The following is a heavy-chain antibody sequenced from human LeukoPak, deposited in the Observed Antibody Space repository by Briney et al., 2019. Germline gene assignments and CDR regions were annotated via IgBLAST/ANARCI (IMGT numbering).Heavy chain of an antibody. CDR1: GFTFYMYA. CDR3: ARDRVATIGFDY. Sequence: GGSLRLSCQASGFTFYMYAMSWVRQAPGKGLEWVSSISSSSSYIYYADSVKGRFTISRDNAKNSLYLQMNSLRAEDTAVYYCARDRVATIGFDYWGQGTLVTVSS. D-gene: IGHD5-12*01. V-gene: IGHV3-21*01. CDR2: ISSSSSYI. J-gene: IGHJ4*02.